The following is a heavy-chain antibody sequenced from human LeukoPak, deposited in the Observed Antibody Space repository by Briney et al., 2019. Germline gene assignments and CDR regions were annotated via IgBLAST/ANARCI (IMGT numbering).Heavy chain of an antibody. CDR3: ARVWSFRYCSSD. V-gene: IGHV3-48*01. D-gene: IGHD2-15*01. CDR1: GFTFSSYS. Sequence: GGSLRLSCAASGFTFSSYSMNWVRQAPGKGLEWVSYISSSSSAIYYADSLKGRFTISRDNAKNSLYLQMNSLRAEDTAVYYCARVWSFRYCSSDWGQGTLVTVSS. J-gene: IGHJ4*02. CDR2: ISSSSSAI.